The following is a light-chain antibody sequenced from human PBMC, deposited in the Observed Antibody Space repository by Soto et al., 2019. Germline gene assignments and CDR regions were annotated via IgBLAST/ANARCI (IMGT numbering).Light chain of an antibody. J-gene: IGLJ1*01. CDR2: NNN. CDR3: AAWDDSLNGYV. CDR1: SSNIGSNT. Sequence: QSVLTQPPSASGTPGQRVTISCSGSSSNIGSNTVNWYQQLPGTAPKLLNYNNNQRPSGVPDRFSGSKSGTSASLAISGLQSEDEADYYCAAWDDSLNGYVFGTGTKVTVL. V-gene: IGLV1-44*01.